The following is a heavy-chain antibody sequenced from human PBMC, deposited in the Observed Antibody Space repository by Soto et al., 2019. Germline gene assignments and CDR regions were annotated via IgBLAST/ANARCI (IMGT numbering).Heavy chain of an antibody. Sequence: EVQLVESGGGLVQPGGSLRLSCVASGFTFSTNSMKRVRQAPGKGLEWVAHISTSGATRYYADSVKGRFTISRDNAKTSLYLQMDSLRNEDTAVYYCARFFSSGFDYWGQGTLVTVSS. CDR1: GFTFSTNS. CDR3: ARFFSSGFDY. J-gene: IGHJ4*02. V-gene: IGHV3-48*02. CDR2: ISTSGATR. D-gene: IGHD6-19*01.